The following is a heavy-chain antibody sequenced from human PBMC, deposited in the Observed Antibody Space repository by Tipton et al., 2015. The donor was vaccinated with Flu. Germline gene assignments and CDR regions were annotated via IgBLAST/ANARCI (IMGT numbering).Heavy chain of an antibody. CDR1: GGSISSHY. CDR2: IYYSGSI. J-gene: IGHJ5*02. Sequence: TLSLTCTVSGGSISSHYWSWIRQPPGKGLEWIGYIYYSGSISYNPSLKSRVTISVDTSKNQFSLKLSSVTAADTAVYYCARVGGDYRDTSGFIPWFDLWGQGTLVTVSS. D-gene: IGHD3-22*01. V-gene: IGHV4-59*11. CDR3: ARVGGDYRDTSGFIPWFDL.